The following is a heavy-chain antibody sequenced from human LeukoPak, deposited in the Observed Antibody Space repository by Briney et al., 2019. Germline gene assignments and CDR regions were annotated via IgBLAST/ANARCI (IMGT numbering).Heavy chain of an antibody. CDR3: ARDMHYDSSGENWFDP. Sequence: PWETLSLTCTVSGGSISSYYWSWIRQPPGKGLEWVGYIYYSGSTNYNPSLKSRVTISVDTSKNQFSLKLSSVTAADTAVYYCARDMHYDSSGENWFDPWGQGTLVTVSS. CDR1: GGSISSYY. J-gene: IGHJ5*02. D-gene: IGHD3-22*01. CDR2: IYYSGST. V-gene: IGHV4-59*01.